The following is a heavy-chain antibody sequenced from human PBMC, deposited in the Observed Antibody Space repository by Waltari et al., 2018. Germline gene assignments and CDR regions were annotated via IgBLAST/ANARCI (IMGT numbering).Heavy chain of an antibody. D-gene: IGHD1-26*01. Sequence: EVQLVESGGGLVKPGGSLSLSCAASGFTFSSYSMHWVRQAPGKGLEWVSSISSSSSYIYYADSVKGRFTISRDNAKNSLYLQMNSLRAEDTAVYYCARGGRGAYYFDYWGQGTLVTVSS. V-gene: IGHV3-21*01. J-gene: IGHJ4*02. CDR1: GFTFSSYS. CDR3: ARGGRGAYYFDY. CDR2: ISSSSSYI.